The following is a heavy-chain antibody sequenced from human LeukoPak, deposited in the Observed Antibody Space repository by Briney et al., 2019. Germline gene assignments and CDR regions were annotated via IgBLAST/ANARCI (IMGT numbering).Heavy chain of an antibody. D-gene: IGHD2-21*01. Sequence: SETLSLTCAVYGGSFSGYYWSWIRQPPGKGLEWIGEINHSGSTNYNPSLKSRVTISVDTSKNQFSLKLSSVTAADTAVYYCARAGIATDTSYVDYWGQGTLVAVSS. CDR1: GGSFSGYY. V-gene: IGHV4-34*01. CDR3: ARAGIATDTSYVDY. CDR2: INHSGST. J-gene: IGHJ4*02.